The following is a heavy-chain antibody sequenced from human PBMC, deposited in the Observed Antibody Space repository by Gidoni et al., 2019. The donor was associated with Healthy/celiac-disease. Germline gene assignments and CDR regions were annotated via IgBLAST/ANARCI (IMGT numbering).Heavy chain of an antibody. CDR3: AQVGVTNGPFAY. Sequence: VQLLESGGAWVEPGGSRSLACAASGFPISRYAISWVRQAPGKGLEWVAAISVSVGSTYYADTVQGRFTISRDNSKNTLYLQMNSLRAEDTSVYYCAQVGVTNGPFAYWGQGTLVTASS. CDR2: ISVSVGST. J-gene: IGHJ4*02. V-gene: IGHV3-23*01. CDR1: GFPISRYA. D-gene: IGHD4-17*01.